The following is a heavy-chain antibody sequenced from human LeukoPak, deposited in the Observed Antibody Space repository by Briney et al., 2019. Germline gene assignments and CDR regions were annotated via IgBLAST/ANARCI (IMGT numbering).Heavy chain of an antibody. J-gene: IGHJ5*02. CDR3: AGSGWTRNWFDP. D-gene: IGHD6-19*01. CDR2: IYYSGST. V-gene: IGHV4-59*01. Sequence: SETLSLTCTVSGGSISSYYWSWIRRPPGKGLEWIGYIYYSGSTNYNPSLKSRVTISVDTSKNQFSLKLSSVTAADTAVYYCAGSGWTRNWFDPWGQGTLVTVSS. CDR1: GGSISSYY.